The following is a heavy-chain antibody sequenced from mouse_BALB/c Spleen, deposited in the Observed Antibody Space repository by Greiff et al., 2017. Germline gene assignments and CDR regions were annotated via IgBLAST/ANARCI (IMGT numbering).Heavy chain of an antibody. CDR3: VRQEEYDGYYAMDY. D-gene: IGHD2-3*01. Sequence: EVKLVESGGGLVQPKGSLKLSCAASGFTFNTYAMTWVRRPPGKGLEWVARIRSKSNNYATYYADSVKDRFTISRDDSQSMLYLQMNNLKTEDTAMYYCVRQEEYDGYYAMDYWGQGTSVTVSS. CDR2: IRSKSNNYAT. J-gene: IGHJ4*01. V-gene: IGHV10-1*02. CDR1: GFTFNTYA.